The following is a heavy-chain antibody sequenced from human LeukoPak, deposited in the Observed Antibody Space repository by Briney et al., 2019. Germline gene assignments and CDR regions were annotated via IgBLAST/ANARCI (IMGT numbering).Heavy chain of an antibody. Sequence: SETLSLTCAVSGGSISSGGYSWSWIRQPPGKGLEWIGYIYHSGSTYYNPSLKSRVTISVDRSKNQFSLKLSSVTAADTAVYYCARANYYDSSGYYDYWGQGTLVTVSS. CDR2: IYHSGST. J-gene: IGHJ4*02. V-gene: IGHV4-30-2*01. D-gene: IGHD3-22*01. CDR3: ARANYYDSSGYYDY. CDR1: GGSISSGGYS.